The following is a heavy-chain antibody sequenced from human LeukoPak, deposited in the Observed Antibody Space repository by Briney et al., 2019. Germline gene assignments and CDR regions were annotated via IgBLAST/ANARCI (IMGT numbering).Heavy chain of an antibody. J-gene: IGHJ5*02. CDR1: GYSFTSYW. D-gene: IGHD6-13*01. Sequence: GESLQISCQGSGYSFTSYWIGWVRQMPGKGLEWMGIIYPGDSDTRYSPSFQGQVTISADKSISTAYLQWSSLKASDTAMYYCACLTRIAAAESWFDPWGQGTLVTVSS. CDR3: ACLTRIAAAESWFDP. V-gene: IGHV5-51*01. CDR2: IYPGDSDT.